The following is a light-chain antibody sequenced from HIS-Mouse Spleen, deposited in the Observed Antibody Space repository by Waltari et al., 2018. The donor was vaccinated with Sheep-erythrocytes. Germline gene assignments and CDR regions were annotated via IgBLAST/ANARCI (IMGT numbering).Light chain of an antibody. CDR3: CSYAGSSTPWV. V-gene: IGLV2-23*01. J-gene: IGLJ3*02. CDR2: EGS. Sequence: QSALTQPASVSGSPGQSTTLSCTGTSSDVASYILVSWYQQHPGKAPKLMIYEGSKRPSGVSNRFSGSKSGNTASLTISGLQAEDEADYYCCSYAGSSTPWVFGGGTKLTVL. CDR1: SSDVASYIL.